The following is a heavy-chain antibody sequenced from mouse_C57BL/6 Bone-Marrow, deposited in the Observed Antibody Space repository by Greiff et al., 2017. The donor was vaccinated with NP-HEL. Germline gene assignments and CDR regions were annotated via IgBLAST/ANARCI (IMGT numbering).Heavy chain of an antibody. V-gene: IGHV1-18*01. CDR3: ARGSSSGYRMDY. D-gene: IGHD3-2*02. J-gene: IGHJ4*01. CDR1: GYTFTDYN. CDR2: INPNNGGT. Sequence: EVQLQQSGPELVKPGASVKIPCKASGYTFTDYNMDWVKQSHGKSLEWIGDINPNNGGTIYNQKFKGKATLTVDNSSSTAYMELRSLTSEDTAVYYGARGSSSGYRMDYWGQGTSVTVSS.